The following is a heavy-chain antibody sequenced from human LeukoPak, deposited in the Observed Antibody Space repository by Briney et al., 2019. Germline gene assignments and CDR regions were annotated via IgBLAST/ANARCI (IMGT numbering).Heavy chain of an antibody. J-gene: IGHJ4*02. CDR1: GYTFTGYY. CDR2: INPNSGGT. V-gene: IGHV1-2*02. Sequence: ASVKVSCKASGYTFTGYYMHWVRQAPGQGLEWMGWINPNSGGTNYAQKFQGRVTMTRDTSISTAYMELSRLRSDDTAVYYCARAGGGYGDPYYFDYWGQGTLVTVSS. D-gene: IGHD4-17*01. CDR3: ARAGGGYGDPYYFDY.